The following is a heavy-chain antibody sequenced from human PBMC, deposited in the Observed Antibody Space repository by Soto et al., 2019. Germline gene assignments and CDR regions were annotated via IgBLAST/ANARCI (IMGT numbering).Heavy chain of an antibody. V-gene: IGHV4-31*03. CDR1: GGSISSGGYY. D-gene: IGHD2-21*02. CDR3: ARAPMEGYCGGDCYWGTFDY. Sequence: QVQLQESGPGLVKPSQTLSLTCTVSGGSISSGGYYWSWIRQHPGKGLEWIGSIYYSRSTYYNPSLNSRVTISVDTSKNQYALKLSSVTAADTAVYYCARAPMEGYCGGDCYWGTFDYWGQGTLVTVSS. CDR2: IYYSRST. J-gene: IGHJ4*02.